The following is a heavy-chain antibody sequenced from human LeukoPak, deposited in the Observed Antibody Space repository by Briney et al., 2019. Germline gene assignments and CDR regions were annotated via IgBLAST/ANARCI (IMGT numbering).Heavy chain of an antibody. CDR1: GFTFSSYA. Sequence: GGSLRLSCAASGFTFSSYAMSWVRQAPGKGLEWVGRIKSKTDGGTTDYAAPVKGRFTISRDDSKNTLYLQMNSLKTEDTAVYYCTTPSGWELLNWGQGTLVTVS. CDR2: IKSKTDGGTT. CDR3: TTPSGWELLN. D-gene: IGHD1-26*01. V-gene: IGHV3-15*01. J-gene: IGHJ4*02.